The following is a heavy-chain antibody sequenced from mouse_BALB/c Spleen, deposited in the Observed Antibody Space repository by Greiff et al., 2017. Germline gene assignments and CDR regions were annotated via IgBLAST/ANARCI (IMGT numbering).Heavy chain of an antibody. CDR1: GFSLTSYG. Sequence: VQLVESGPGLVAPSQSLSITCTVSGFSLTSYGVHWVRQPPGKGLEWLGVIWAGGSTNYNSALMSRLSISKDNSKSQVFLKMNSLQTDDTAMYYCARDLRLRDWYFDVWGAGTTVTVSS. CDR2: IWAGGST. V-gene: IGHV2-9*02. CDR3: ARDLRLRDWYFDV. D-gene: IGHD2-4*01. J-gene: IGHJ1*01.